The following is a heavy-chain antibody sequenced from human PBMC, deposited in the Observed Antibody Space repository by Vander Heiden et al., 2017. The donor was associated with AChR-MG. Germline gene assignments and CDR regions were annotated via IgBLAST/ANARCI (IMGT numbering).Heavy chain of an antibody. CDR3: ARPLVMLATSARVDY. J-gene: IGHJ4*02. Sequence: QVQLVESGGGVVQPGRSLRLPCEVSGSSVSSYTIHWVRRAPGKGLEWVALVSYDGSNDFLAPSAKGRFSVSRNDSSNTVYLQMNDLRREDTAVYYCARPLVMLATSARVDYWGQGTPVTVSS. D-gene: IGHD2-2*01. V-gene: IGHV3-30*04. CDR2: VSYDGSND. CDR1: GSSVSSYT.